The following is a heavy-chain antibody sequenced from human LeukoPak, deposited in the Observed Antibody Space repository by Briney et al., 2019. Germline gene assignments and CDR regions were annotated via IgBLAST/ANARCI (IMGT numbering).Heavy chain of an antibody. D-gene: IGHD3-16*01. CDR1: GFSFGSYA. CDR2: ISTSGGST. J-gene: IGHJ4*02. V-gene: IGHV3-23*01. CDR3: AKAHVGVLWGFDQ. Sequence: GGSLRLSCAASGFSFGSYAMSWVRQAPGKGLEWVSGISTSGGSTYYADSVKGRFTISRDNSKNTLYLQMSSLRAEDTAVYSCAKAHVGVLWGFDQWGQGTLVTVSS.